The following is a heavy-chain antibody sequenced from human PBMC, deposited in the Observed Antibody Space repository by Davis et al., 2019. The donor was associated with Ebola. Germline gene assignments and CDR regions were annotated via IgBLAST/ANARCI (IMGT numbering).Heavy chain of an antibody. CDR3: ARPTLDGDRYGGGLVP. CDR1: GFTFSDYY. J-gene: IGHJ5*02. Sequence: GESLKISCAASGFTFSDYYMSWIRQAAGKGLEWVSYISRSGSTIYYADSVKGRFTISRDNAKNSLYLQMNSLRAEDTAVYYCARPTLDGDRYGGGLVPWGQGTLVTVSS. CDR2: ISRSGSTI. D-gene: IGHD4-17*01. V-gene: IGHV3-11*01.